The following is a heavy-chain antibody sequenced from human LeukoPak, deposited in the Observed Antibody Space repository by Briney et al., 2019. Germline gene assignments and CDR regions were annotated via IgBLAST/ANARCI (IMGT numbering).Heavy chain of an antibody. V-gene: IGHV3-20*04. D-gene: IGHD6-6*01. CDR2: INWNGGRT. CDR3: ARQLPYSSSSEPSYYYYYYMDV. Sequence: PGGSLRLSCAASGFTFNDYGMSWVRQAPGKGLEWVSGINWNGGRTGYADSMKGRFIISRDNAKNSLYLQMNSLRAEDTALYYCARQLPYSSSSEPSYYYYYYMDVWGKGTTVTVSS. CDR1: GFTFNDYG. J-gene: IGHJ6*03.